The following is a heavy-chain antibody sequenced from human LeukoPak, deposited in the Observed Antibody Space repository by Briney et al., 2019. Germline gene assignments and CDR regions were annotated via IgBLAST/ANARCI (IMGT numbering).Heavy chain of an antibody. CDR1: GYTFTSYG. D-gene: IGHD4-23*01. CDR3: ARGERMTTVVVPSDY. Sequence: ASVKVSCKASGYTFTSYGISWVRQAPGQGLEWMGWISAYNGNTNYAQKLQGRVTMTTDTSTSTAYMELRSLRSDDTAVYYCARGERMTTVVVPSDYWGQGTLVTVSS. V-gene: IGHV1-18*01. J-gene: IGHJ4*02. CDR2: ISAYNGNT.